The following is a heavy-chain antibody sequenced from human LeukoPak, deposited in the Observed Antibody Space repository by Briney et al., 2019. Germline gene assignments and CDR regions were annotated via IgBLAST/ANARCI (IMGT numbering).Heavy chain of an antibody. CDR2: IYYSGST. CDR1: GGSISSYY. D-gene: IGHD1-14*01. V-gene: IGHV4-59*01. CDR3: ARGRKGWFDP. J-gene: IGHJ5*02. Sequence: SETLSLTCTVSGGSISSYYWSWIRQPPGKGLEWIGYIYYSGSTNYNPSLKSRVTISVDTSKNQFSLKLSSVTAADTAVYYCARGRKGWFDPWGQGTLVTVS.